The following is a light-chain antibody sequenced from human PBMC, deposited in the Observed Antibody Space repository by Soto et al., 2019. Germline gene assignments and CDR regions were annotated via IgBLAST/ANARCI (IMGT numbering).Light chain of an antibody. CDR2: AVT. CDR1: QGINGH. Sequence: DIPMTQSPSSLSASVGDRVTITCRASQGINGHLAWYQQKPGEPPHLLIYAVTTLQSGVPSRFSGGGSGTDFTLTISSLQPEDVATYYCQRYNTAVMAFGQGTRLDIK. J-gene: IGKJ5*01. V-gene: IGKV1-27*01. CDR3: QRYNTAVMA.